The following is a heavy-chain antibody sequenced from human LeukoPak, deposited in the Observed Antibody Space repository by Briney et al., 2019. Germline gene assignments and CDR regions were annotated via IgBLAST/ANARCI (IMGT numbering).Heavy chain of an antibody. CDR3: ARPFYYDNNGGEGMDV. D-gene: IGHD3-22*01. Sequence: RGSLRLSCAASGFTFTRFNMNWVRQAPGKGLELVSSITTSGTYIYYADSVKGRFTISRDNAKNSLYLQMNSLRAEDTAVYYCARPFYYDNNGGEGMDVWGQGTTVTVSS. V-gene: IGHV3-21*06. CDR1: GFTFTRFN. J-gene: IGHJ6*02. CDR2: ITTSGTYI.